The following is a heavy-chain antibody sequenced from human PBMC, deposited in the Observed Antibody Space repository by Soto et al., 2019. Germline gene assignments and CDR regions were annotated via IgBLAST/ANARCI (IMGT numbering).Heavy chain of an antibody. V-gene: IGHV3-30-3*01. J-gene: IGHJ5*02. Sequence: QVQLVESGGGVVQPGRSLRLSCAASGFTFSHYAMHWVRQAPGKGLEWVAIISYDGGKKYYGDSVKGRFTISRDNSKNTLYRQINSLRVEDTAVYYCARDVAGTNWFDRWGQGTQVTVSS. CDR2: ISYDGGKK. CDR1: GFTFSHYA. CDR3: ARDVAGTNWFDR. D-gene: IGHD6-19*01.